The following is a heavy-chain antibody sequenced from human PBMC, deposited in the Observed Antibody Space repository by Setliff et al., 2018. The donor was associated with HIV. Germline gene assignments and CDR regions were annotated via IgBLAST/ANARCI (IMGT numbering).Heavy chain of an antibody. CDR2: INHSGST. V-gene: IGHV4-34*01. Sequence: SETLSLTCAVYGGSFSGYYWTWIRQPPGKGLEWIGEINHSGSTNDNPSLKSRLTISVDTSKNQFSLRLRSVTAADSAVYYCARGTLVVPDARDYYYYLDIWGQGNTVTSP. J-gene: IGHJ6*03. D-gene: IGHD2-2*01. CDR1: GGSFSGYY. CDR3: ARGTLVVPDARDYYYYLDI.